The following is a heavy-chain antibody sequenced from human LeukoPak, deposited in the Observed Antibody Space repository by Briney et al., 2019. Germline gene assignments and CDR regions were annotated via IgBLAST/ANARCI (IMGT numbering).Heavy chain of an antibody. CDR1: GDSISRSTYY. J-gene: IGHJ4*02. CDR2: VYYGRSP. Sequence: SETLSLTCTVSGDSISRSTYYWAWIRQPPGKGLEWIGSVYYGRSPYFNPSLESRATISVYTSKNHFSLKMSFVTAADTAVYYCARSSGTGTFSYWGQGTLVTVSS. D-gene: IGHD6-25*01. CDR3: ARSSGTGTFSY. V-gene: IGHV4-39*02.